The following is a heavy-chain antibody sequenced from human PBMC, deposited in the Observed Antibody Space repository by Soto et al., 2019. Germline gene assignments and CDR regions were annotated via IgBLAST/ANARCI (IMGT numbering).Heavy chain of an antibody. J-gene: IGHJ3*01. CDR3: AKDQGIAASHGID. D-gene: IGHD6-13*01. Sequence: QVQLVESGGGVVQPGTSLRLSCAASGFTFNNYGMHWVRQAPGTGLEWVAAISSDGGDKYYADSVKGRLTISRDNSKNTMYLQMHSLRAEDTAVYSCAKDQGIAASHGIDWGQGTMVTVSS. CDR2: ISSDGGDK. V-gene: IGHV3-30*18. CDR1: GFTFNNYG.